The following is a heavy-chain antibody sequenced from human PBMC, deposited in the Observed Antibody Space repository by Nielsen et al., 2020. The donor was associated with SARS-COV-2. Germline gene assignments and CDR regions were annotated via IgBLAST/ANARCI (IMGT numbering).Heavy chain of an antibody. J-gene: IGHJ4*02. D-gene: IGHD4-23*01. CDR2: VSHSGST. Sequence: SETLSLTCAVFGGSVNTHAWWSWVRQAPGKGLEWIGEVSHSGSTNYNPSLKSRVTLSMDKSKNQFSLRLTSVSAADTALYYCARFLRGNSARYLDYWGQGTLVTVSS. V-gene: IGHV4-4*02. CDR1: GGSVNTHAW. CDR3: ARFLRGNSARYLDY.